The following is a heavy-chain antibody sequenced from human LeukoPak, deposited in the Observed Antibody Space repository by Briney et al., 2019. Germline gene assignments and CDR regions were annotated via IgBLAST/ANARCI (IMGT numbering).Heavy chain of an antibody. J-gene: IGHJ6*02. Sequence: SGGSLRLSCAASGFTFSSYGMHWVRQAPGKGLEWVAVISYDGSNKYYADSVKGRFTISRDNPKNTLYLQMNSLRAEDTAVYYCAKDGLGYCTNGVCSAPYYYYYYGMDVWGQGTTVTVSS. CDR3: AKDGLGYCTNGVCSAPYYYYYYGMDV. CDR2: ISYDGSNK. D-gene: IGHD2-8*01. CDR1: GFTFSSYG. V-gene: IGHV3-30*18.